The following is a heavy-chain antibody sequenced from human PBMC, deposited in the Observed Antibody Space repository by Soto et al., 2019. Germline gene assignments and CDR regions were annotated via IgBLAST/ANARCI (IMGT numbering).Heavy chain of an antibody. CDR3: ARSVRTSDSLDY. CDR1: GGTFSSYT. V-gene: IGHV1-69*02. J-gene: IGHJ4*02. Sequence: QVQLVQSGAEVKKPGSSVKVSCKASGGTFSSYTISWVRQAPGQGLEWMGRIIPILGIANYAQKFQGRVTITADKSTSTAYMELSSLRSEDTAVYYCARSVRTSDSLDYWGQGTLVTVSS. CDR2: IIPILGIA. D-gene: IGHD2-21*02.